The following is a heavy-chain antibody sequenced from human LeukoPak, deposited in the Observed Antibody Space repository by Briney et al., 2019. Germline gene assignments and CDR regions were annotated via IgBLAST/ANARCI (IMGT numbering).Heavy chain of an antibody. CDR3: ARQQYRGSSFDAFDI. D-gene: IGHD6-13*01. CDR2: IYPGDSDT. J-gene: IGHJ3*02. CDR1: GYSFTSYW. Sequence: GESLKVSCKGSGYSFTSYWIGWVRQMPGKGLEWMGIIYPGDSDTRYSPSFQGQVTISADKSISTAYLQWSSLKASDTAMYYCARQQYRGSSFDAFDIWGQGTMVTVSS. V-gene: IGHV5-51*01.